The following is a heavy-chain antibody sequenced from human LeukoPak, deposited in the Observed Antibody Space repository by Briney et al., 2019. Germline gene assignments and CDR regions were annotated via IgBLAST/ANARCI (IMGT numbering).Heavy chain of an antibody. D-gene: IGHD3-10*01. CDR2: IYTSGST. Sequence: SETLSLTCTVSGGSISSYYWSWIRQPAGKGLEWIGRIYTSGSTNYNPSLKSRVTMSVDTSKNQFSLKLSSVTAADTAVYYCARGRPSFGRNYYGSGRQGNWFDPWGQGTLVTVSS. J-gene: IGHJ5*02. V-gene: IGHV4-4*07. CDR1: GGSISSYY. CDR3: ARGRPSFGRNYYGSGRQGNWFDP.